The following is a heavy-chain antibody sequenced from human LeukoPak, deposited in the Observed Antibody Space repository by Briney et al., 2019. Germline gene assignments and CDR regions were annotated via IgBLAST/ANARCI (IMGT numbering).Heavy chain of an antibody. CDR1: GFTFSSYA. D-gene: IGHD3-3*01. J-gene: IGHJ6*03. CDR2: ISSSSSYI. CDR3: ARDLKYYDFWSGYYTYYYYYYYMDV. Sequence: GGSLRLSCAASGFTFSSYAMSWVRQAPGKGLEWVSSISSSSSYIYYADSVKGRFTISRDNAKNSLYLQMNSLRAEDTAVYYCARDLKYYDFWSGYYTYYYYYYYMDVWGKGTTVTVSS. V-gene: IGHV3-21*01.